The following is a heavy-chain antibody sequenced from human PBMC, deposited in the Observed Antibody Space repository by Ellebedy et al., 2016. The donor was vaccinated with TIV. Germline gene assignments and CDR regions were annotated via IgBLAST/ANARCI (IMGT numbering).Heavy chain of an antibody. Sequence: AASVKVSCKASGYTFTSYAMHWVRQAPGQRLEWMGWINAGNGNTKYSQKFQGRVTITRDTSASTAYMELSSLRSEDTAVYYCAREKGYSSGWYYYYYGMDVWGQGTTVTVSS. J-gene: IGHJ6*02. CDR1: GYTFTSYA. D-gene: IGHD6-19*01. CDR3: AREKGYSSGWYYYYYGMDV. CDR2: INAGNGNT. V-gene: IGHV1-3*01.